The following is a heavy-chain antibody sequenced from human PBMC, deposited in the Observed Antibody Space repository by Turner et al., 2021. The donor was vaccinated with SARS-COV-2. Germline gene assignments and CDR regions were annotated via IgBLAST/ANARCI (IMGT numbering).Heavy chain of an antibody. CDR3: ARSVSWLQSLTVDY. V-gene: IGHV1-2*02. J-gene: IGHJ4*02. CDR1: GYTFAGYY. Sequence: QVQLVQSGAEVQKHGASVKVSCKASGYTFAGYYIHWVRQAPGQGLKLMGWINPNSGGTNDAQRYQGRVTMTGDTSISTAYMELSTLRSDDTAVYYCARSVSWLQSLTVDYWGQGTLVTVSS. CDR2: INPNSGGT. D-gene: IGHD5-12*01.